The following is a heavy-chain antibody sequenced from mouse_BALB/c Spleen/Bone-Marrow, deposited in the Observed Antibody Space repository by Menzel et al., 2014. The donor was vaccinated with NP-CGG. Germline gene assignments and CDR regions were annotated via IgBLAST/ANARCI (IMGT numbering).Heavy chain of an antibody. J-gene: IGHJ3*01. Sequence: VQLQQSGPELVKPGASVKIYCKTSGYAFSSSWMNWVKQRTGQGLEWIGRIYRGDGDTNYNGKLKGKSTLSADKSSSTASMQLSSLTSVDSAVYFCARNDGYSWCQATLVTVSA. V-gene: IGHV1-82*01. CDR3: ARNDGYS. CDR2: IYRGDGDT. CDR1: GYAFSSSW. D-gene: IGHD2-3*01.